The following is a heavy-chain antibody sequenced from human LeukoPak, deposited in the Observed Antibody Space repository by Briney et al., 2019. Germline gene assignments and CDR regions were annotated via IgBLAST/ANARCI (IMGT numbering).Heavy chain of an antibody. D-gene: IGHD3-10*01. J-gene: IGHJ4*02. CDR3: AKNVLLWFGGSSYFDY. Sequence: GGSLRLSCAASGFTFSSYAMSWVRQAPGKGLEWVSAISGSGGSTYYADSVKGRFTISRDNSKNTLYLQMNSLRAEDTAVYYCAKNVLLWFGGSSYFDYWGQGTLVTVSS. CDR1: GFTFSSYA. V-gene: IGHV3-23*01. CDR2: ISGSGGST.